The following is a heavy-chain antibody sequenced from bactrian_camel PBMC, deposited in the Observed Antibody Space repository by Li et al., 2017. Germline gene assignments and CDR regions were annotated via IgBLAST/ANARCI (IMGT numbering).Heavy chain of an antibody. J-gene: IGHJ4*01. D-gene: IGHD1*01. Sequence: HVQLVESGGGSVQAGGSLRLSCVATGYPYDRQCIAWFRQAPGKEREDVAGISTIAGNTYYRDSVKGRFTISRDNARYFCGKAEFSYEWPVPSDNFTYRGQGTQVTVS. CDR1: GYPYDRQC. CDR3: Y. V-gene: IGHV3S63*01. CDR2: ISTIAGNT.